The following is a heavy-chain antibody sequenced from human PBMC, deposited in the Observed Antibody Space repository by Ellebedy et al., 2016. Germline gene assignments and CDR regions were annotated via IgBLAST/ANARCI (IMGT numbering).Heavy chain of an antibody. J-gene: IGHJ4*02. D-gene: IGHD3-3*01. CDR1: GYTFTGYY. Sequence: ASVKVSXXASGYTFTGYYMHWVRQAPGQGLEWMGWINPNSGGTNYAQKFQGRVTMTRDTSISTAYMELSRLRSDDTAVYYCARERYDFWSGSTDRGDYWGQGTLVTVSS. CDR3: ARERYDFWSGSTDRGDY. V-gene: IGHV1-2*02. CDR2: INPNSGGT.